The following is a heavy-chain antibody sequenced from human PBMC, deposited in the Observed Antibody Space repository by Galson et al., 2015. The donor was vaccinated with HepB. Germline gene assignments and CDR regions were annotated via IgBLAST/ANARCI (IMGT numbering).Heavy chain of an antibody. CDR3: ARDGDWGFDY. D-gene: IGHD2-21*01. CDR1: GFTFRSSS. J-gene: IGHJ4*02. Sequence: SLRLSCAASGFTFRSSSMNWVRQAPGKGLEWVSHIWTSSGDIHYADSVKGRFTISRDNARNSLYLQVNSLRDDDTAVYYCARDGDWGFDYWGQGTLVTVSS. V-gene: IGHV3-48*02. CDR2: IWTSSGDI.